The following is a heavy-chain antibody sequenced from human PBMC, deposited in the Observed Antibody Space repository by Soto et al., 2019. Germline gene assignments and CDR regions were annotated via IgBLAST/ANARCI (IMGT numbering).Heavy chain of an antibody. V-gene: IGHV4-30-2*01. CDR2: IYPSGGA. CDR1: GGSISSGGSS. CDR3: AREWFRLESRADYGDYVRGNWFDP. J-gene: IGHJ5*02. D-gene: IGHD4-17*01. Sequence: KTSETLSLTCAVSGGSISSGGSSWSWVRQPPGKGLEWIGYIYPSGGAYYNTPLKSRVTISVDTSKNQFSLKLGSVTAADTAVYYCAREWFRLESRADYGDYVRGNWFDPWGQGTLVTVSS.